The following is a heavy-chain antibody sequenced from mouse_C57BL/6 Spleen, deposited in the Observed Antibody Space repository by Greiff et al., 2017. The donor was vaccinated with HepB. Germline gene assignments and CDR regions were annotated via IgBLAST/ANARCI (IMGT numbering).Heavy chain of an antibody. V-gene: IGHV5-6*01. CDR3: ARHPDYDYPFAY. J-gene: IGHJ3*01. CDR2: ISSGGSYT. D-gene: IGHD2-4*01. CDR1: GFTFSSYG. Sequence: EVKVVESGGDLVKPGGSLKLSCAASGFTFSSYGMSWVRQTPDKRLEWVATISSGGSYTYYPDSVKGRFTISRDNAKNTLYLQMSSLKSEDTAMYYCARHPDYDYPFAYWGQGTLVTVSA.